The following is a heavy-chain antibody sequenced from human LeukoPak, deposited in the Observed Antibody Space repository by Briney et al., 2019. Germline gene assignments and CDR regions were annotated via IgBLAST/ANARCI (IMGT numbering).Heavy chain of an antibody. CDR3: ARSQGSGYYFY. D-gene: IGHD3-22*01. Sequence: SETLSLTCAVYGGSFSGYYWSWIRQPPGKGLEWIGEINHSGSTNYNPSLKSRVTISVDTSKNQFSLKLSSVTAADTAVYYCARSQGSGYYFYWGQGTLVTVSS. CDR1: GGSFSGYY. J-gene: IGHJ4*02. V-gene: IGHV4-34*01. CDR2: INHSGST.